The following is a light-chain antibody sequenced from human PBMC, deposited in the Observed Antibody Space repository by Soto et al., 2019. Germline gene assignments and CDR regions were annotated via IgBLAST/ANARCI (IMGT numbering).Light chain of an antibody. V-gene: IGKV3-15*01. CDR3: QQYNNWPPWT. J-gene: IGKJ1*01. CDR2: GAS. CDR1: QSVSSN. Sequence: EIVMTQSPATLSVSPGERATLSCRASQSVSSNLAGYQQKPGQAPRLLIYGASTRATGIPARFSGSGSGTDFTLTLSSLQSEDFAVYYCQQYNNWPPWTFGQVTKVEIK.